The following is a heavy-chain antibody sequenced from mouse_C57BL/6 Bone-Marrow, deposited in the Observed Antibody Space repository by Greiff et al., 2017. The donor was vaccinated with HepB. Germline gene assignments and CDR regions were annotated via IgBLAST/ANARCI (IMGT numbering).Heavy chain of an antibody. CDR1: GYTFTDYY. J-gene: IGHJ4*01. D-gene: IGHD2-2*01. Sequence: VQLQRSGPVLVKPGASVKMSCKASGYTFTDYYMNWVKQSHGKSLEWIGVINPYNGGTSYNQKFKGKATLTVDKSSSTAYMELNSLTSEDSAVYYCASPYGYDGGNYAMDYWGQGTSVTVSS. V-gene: IGHV1-19*01. CDR3: ASPYGYDGGNYAMDY. CDR2: INPYNGGT.